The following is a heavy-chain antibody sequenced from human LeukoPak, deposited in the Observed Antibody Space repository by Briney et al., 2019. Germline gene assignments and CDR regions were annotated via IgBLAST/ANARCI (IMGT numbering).Heavy chain of an antibody. J-gene: IGHJ4*02. V-gene: IGHV4-38-2*01. CDR3: ASFRYSGSYSDY. Sequence: SETLSLTCAVSGYSISSGYYWGWIRQPPGKGLEWIGSIYHSGSTYYNPSLKSRVTISVDTSKNQFSLKLSSVTAADTAVYYCASFRYSGSYSDYWGQGTLVTVSS. D-gene: IGHD1-26*01. CDR1: GYSISSGYY. CDR2: IYHSGST.